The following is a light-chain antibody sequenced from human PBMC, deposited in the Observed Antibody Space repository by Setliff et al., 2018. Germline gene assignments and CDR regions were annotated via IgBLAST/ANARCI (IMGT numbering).Light chain of an antibody. CDR1: SSNIGSNT. V-gene: IGLV1-44*01. J-gene: IGLJ1*01. CDR3: AAWDDSLNGRYV. CDR2: RNN. Sequence: QSALTQPPSASGTPGQRVTISCSGSSSNIGSNTVNWYQQFPGTAPKLLXXRNNXXXXXXXXXXXXXXXXXXXXXAXSXLQAEDEADYYCAAWDDSLNGRYVFGTGTKVTVL.